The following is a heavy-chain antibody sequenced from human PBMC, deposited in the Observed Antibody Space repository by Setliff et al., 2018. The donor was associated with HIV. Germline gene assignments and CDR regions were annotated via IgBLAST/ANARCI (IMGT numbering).Heavy chain of an antibody. CDR1: GGSFSGYY. J-gene: IGHJ4*02. V-gene: IGHV4-59*08. Sequence: SETLSLTCAVYGGSFSGYYWSWIRQPPGKGLEWIGYVFYNGDTAYNPSLKSRLTISVDTSKSQFSLKLTSVTAADTAVYYCARQMTIPGVAVTPVDYWGQGALVTVSS. CDR2: VFYNGDT. D-gene: IGHD3-3*01. CDR3: ARQMTIPGVAVTPVDY.